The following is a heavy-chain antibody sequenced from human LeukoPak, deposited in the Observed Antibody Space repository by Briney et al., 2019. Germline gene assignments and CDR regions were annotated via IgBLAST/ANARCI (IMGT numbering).Heavy chain of an antibody. CDR1: GYTFTDYY. CDR2: INSNTGGT. Sequence: ASVKVSCKASGYTFTDYYMHWVRQAPGQGLEWMGWINSNTGGTNYVQKFQGRVTITRNTSISTAYMELSSLRSEDTAVYYCARGYCSSTSCLLAYWFDPWGQGTLVTVSS. D-gene: IGHD2-2*01. V-gene: IGHV1-2*02. J-gene: IGHJ5*02. CDR3: ARGYCSSTSCLLAYWFDP.